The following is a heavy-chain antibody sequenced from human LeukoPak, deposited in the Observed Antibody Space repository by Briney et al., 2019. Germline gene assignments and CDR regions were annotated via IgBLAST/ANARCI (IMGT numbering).Heavy chain of an antibody. CDR2: IIPILGIA. D-gene: IGHD3-9*01. J-gene: IGHJ1*01. V-gene: IGHV1-69*04. Sequence: SVKVSCKASGGTFSSYAISWVRQAPGQGLEWMGRIIPILGIANYAQRFQGRVTITADKSTSTAYMELSSLRSEDTAVYYCARDGHYDILTGYFQDWGQGTLVTVSS. CDR3: ARDGHYDILTGYFQD. CDR1: GGTFSSYA.